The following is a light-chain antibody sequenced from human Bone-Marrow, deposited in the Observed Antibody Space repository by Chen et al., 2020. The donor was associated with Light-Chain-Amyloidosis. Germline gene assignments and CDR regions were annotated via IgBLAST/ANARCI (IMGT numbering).Light chain of an antibody. J-gene: IGKJ4*01. CDR2: AAS. Sequence: AIRMTQSPSSLSASTGDRVTITCRASQGISSYLAWYQQKPGKAPKLLIYAASTLQSGVPSRFSGSGAGTDFTLTISCLQSEDVATYYCQQYYSYPRGLTFGGGTKVEIK. V-gene: IGKV1-8*01. CDR1: QGISSY. CDR3: QQYYSYPRGLT.